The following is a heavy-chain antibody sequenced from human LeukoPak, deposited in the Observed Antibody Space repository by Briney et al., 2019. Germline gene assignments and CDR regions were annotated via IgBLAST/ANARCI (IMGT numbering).Heavy chain of an antibody. CDR2: IYYSGST. CDR1: GGSISSYY. V-gene: IGHV4-59*01. CDR3: ARGSYYYGSGSYLHGMDV. D-gene: IGHD3-10*01. Sequence: PSETLSLTCTVSGGSISSYYWSWIRQPPGKGLEWIGSIYYSGSTNYNPSLKSRVTISVDTSKNQFSLKLSSVTAADTAVYYCARGSYYYGSGSYLHGMDVWGQGTTVTVSS. J-gene: IGHJ6*02.